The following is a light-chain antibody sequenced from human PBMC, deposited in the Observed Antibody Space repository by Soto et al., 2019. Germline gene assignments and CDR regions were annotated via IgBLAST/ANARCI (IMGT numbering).Light chain of an antibody. CDR3: QQYGRSPFT. Sequence: EIVLTQSPVTLSLSPGERATLSCRTSQKITNNFLAWFQQKPGLAPRLLIYGASTRASGIPDRFSGSGSGIDFALTISRLEPEDFAGYYCQQYGRSPFTFGQGTKLQIK. CDR2: GAS. CDR1: QKITNNF. J-gene: IGKJ2*01. V-gene: IGKV3-20*01.